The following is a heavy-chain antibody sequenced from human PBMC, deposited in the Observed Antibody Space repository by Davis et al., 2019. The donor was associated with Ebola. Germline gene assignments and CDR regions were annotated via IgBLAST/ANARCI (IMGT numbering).Heavy chain of an antibody. CDR1: GGSISSYY. V-gene: IGHV4-59*01. CDR2: IYYSGST. Sequence: MPSETLSLTCTVSGGSISSYYWSWIRQPPGKGLEWIGYIYYSGSTNYNPSLKSRVTISVDTSKNQLSLKLSSVTAADTAVYYCARTMTTVTTVWFDPWGQGTLVTVSS. CDR3: ARTMTTVTTVWFDP. J-gene: IGHJ5*02. D-gene: IGHD4-17*01.